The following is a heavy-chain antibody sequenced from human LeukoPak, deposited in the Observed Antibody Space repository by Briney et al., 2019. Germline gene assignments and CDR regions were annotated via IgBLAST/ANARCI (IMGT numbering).Heavy chain of an antibody. D-gene: IGHD2-2*01. V-gene: IGHV4-30-4*01. Sequence: SETLSLTCTVSGGSISSGDYYWSWIRQPPGKGLEWIGYIYYSGSTYYNPSLKSRVTMSVDTSKHQFSLKLSSVTAADTAVYYCASTPMGYCSSTTCRAVPWGQGTLVTVSS. CDR3: ASTPMGYCSSTTCRAVP. CDR1: GGSISSGDYY. J-gene: IGHJ5*02. CDR2: IYYSGST.